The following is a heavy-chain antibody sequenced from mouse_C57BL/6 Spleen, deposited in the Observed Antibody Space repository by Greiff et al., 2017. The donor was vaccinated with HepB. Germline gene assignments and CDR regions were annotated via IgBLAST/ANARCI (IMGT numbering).Heavy chain of an antibody. J-gene: IGHJ2*01. CDR3: ARGDSSGLFDY. D-gene: IGHD3-2*02. CDR1: GYTFTSYW. CDR2: IDPSDSET. V-gene: IGHV1-52*01. Sequence: QVQLKQPGAELVRPGSSVKLSCKASGYTFTSYWMHWVKQRPIQGLEWIGNIDPSDSETHYNQKFKDKATLTVDKSSSTAYMQLSSLTSEDSAVYYCARGDSSGLFDYWGQGTTLTVSS.